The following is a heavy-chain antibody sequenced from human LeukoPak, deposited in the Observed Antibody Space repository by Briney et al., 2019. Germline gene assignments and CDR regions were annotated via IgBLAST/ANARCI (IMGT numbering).Heavy chain of an antibody. J-gene: IGHJ4*02. D-gene: IGHD3-22*01. CDR3: ARDSSGWHGGFDY. V-gene: IGHV4-59*01. CDR2: IYYSGST. Sequence: SETLSLTCTVSGGSISSYYCSWIRQPPGKGLEWIGYIYYSGSTNYNPSLKRRVTISVDTSKNQSSLKLSSVTAADTAVYYCARDSSGWHGGFDYWGQGTLVTVSS. CDR1: GGSISSYY.